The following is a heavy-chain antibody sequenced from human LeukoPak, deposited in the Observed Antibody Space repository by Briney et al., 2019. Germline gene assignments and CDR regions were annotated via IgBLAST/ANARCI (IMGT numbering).Heavy chain of an antibody. Sequence: GGSLRLSCAASGFTFSSYAMSWVRQAPGKGLEWVSAISGSGGSTYYADSVKGRFTISRDNAKNSLYLQMNSLRAEDTAVYYCVRGYYAGRGHHFEYWGQGTLVTVSS. J-gene: IGHJ4*02. V-gene: IGHV3-23*01. D-gene: IGHD3-22*01. CDR1: GFTFSSYA. CDR2: ISGSGGST. CDR3: VRGYYAGRGHHFEY.